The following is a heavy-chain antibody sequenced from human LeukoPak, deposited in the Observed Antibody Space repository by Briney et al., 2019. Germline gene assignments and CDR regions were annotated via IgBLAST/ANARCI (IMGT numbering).Heavy chain of an antibody. Sequence: GGSLRLSCAASGFTFSSYGMHWVRQAPGKGLEWVAVIWYDGSNKYYADSVKGRFTIYRDNSKNTLYLQMNSLRAEDTAVYYCAASSSGYCDYWGQGTLVTVSS. CDR3: AASSSGYCDY. D-gene: IGHD3-22*01. CDR2: IWYDGSNK. CDR1: GFTFSSYG. V-gene: IGHV3-33*01. J-gene: IGHJ4*02.